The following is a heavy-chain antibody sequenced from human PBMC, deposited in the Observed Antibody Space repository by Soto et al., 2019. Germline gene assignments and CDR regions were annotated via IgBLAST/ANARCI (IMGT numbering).Heavy chain of an antibody. V-gene: IGHV3-7*01. CDR2: IKQDGSEK. Sequence: GGSLRLSCAASGFTFSSYWMSWVRQAPGKGLEWVANIKQDGSEKYYVDSVKGRFTISRDNAKNSLYLQMNSLRAEDTAVYYCARGVIAYSSGSYAFDIWGQGTMVTVSS. D-gene: IGHD6-19*01. CDR1: GFTFSSYW. CDR3: ARGVIAYSSGSYAFDI. J-gene: IGHJ3*02.